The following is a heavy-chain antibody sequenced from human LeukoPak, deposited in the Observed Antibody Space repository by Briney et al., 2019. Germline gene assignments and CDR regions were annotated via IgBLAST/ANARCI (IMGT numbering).Heavy chain of an antibody. CDR3: VKSIVSRGEIVFDI. D-gene: IGHD2/OR15-2a*01. CDR2: IHYSGST. V-gene: IGHV4-59*01. CDR1: NGSITSYY. J-gene: IGHJ3*02. Sequence: PSETLSLTCNVSNGSITSYYWGWVRQPPGKGLEFIGYIHYSGSTNYNPSLKSRVAISAEKSKNQFSPKLSSVTAADTALYFCVKSIVSRGEIVFDIWGQGTMVTVSS.